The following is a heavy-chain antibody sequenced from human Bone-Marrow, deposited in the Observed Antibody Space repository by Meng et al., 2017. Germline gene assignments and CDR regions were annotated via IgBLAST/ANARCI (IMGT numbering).Heavy chain of an antibody. Sequence: GSPLKISCAASGFTFSSYGMHWVRQAPGKGLEWVAVIWYDGSNKYYADSVKGRFTISRDNSKNTLYLQMNSLRAEDTAVYYCARDLGTAMVTVGDYWGQGTLVTVSS. CDR3: ARDLGTAMVTVGDY. D-gene: IGHD5-18*01. CDR2: IWYDGSNK. J-gene: IGHJ4*02. V-gene: IGHV3-33*01. CDR1: GFTFSSYG.